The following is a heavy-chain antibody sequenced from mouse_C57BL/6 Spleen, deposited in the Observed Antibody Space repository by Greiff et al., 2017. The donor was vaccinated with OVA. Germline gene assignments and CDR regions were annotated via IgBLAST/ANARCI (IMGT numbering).Heavy chain of an antibody. D-gene: IGHD1-1*01. CDR2: ISYDGSN. Sequence: EVQLQESGPGLVKPSQSLSLTCSVTGYSITSGYYWNWIRQFPGNKLEWMGYISYDGSNNYNPSLKNRISITRDTSKNQFFLKLNSVTTEDTATYYCAREGSSDAYYYAMDYWGQGTSVTVSS. CDR1: GYSITSGYY. CDR3: AREGSSDAYYYAMDY. J-gene: IGHJ4*01. V-gene: IGHV3-6*01.